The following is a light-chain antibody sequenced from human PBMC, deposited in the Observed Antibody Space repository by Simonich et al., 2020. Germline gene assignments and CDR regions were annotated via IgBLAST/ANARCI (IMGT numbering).Light chain of an antibody. CDR1: PSVLYSSNNKRY. CDR2: WAS. CDR3: QQYYSTPPWT. J-gene: IGKJ1*01. V-gene: IGKV4-1*01. Sequence: DIVMTQSPDSLAVSLGERATINCKSSPSVLYSSNNKRYLAWYQQKPRQPPKLLIYWASTRESVVPDRFSGSGSGTDFTLTISSLQAEDVAVYYCQQYYSTPPWTFGQGTKVEIK.